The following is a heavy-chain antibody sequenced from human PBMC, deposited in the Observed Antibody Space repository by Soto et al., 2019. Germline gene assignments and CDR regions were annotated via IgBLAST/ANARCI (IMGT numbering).Heavy chain of an antibody. Sequence: ASVKVSCKASGYTFTGYYMHRVRQAPGQGLEWMGWINPNSGGTNYAQKFQGRVTMTRDTSISTAYMELSRLRSDDTAVYYCARVPVPYSSSSRDYWGQGTLVTVSS. V-gene: IGHV1-2*02. CDR1: GYTFTGYY. J-gene: IGHJ4*02. D-gene: IGHD6-6*01. CDR3: ARVPVPYSSSSRDY. CDR2: INPNSGGT.